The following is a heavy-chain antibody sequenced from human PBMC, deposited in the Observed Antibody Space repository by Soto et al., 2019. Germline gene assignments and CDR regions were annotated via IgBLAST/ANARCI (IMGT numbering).Heavy chain of an antibody. V-gene: IGHV5-51*01. D-gene: IGHD3-10*01. J-gene: IGHJ4*02. Sequence: PGASLTISCEGSGYSFTSSWIGWVRQMPGKGLEWMGIIYPGDSDTRYSPSFQGQVTISPDKSISPAYLQWSSLKASDTAMYYFARHDGASYYGSGVDYWGQGTLVTVSS. CDR3: ARHDGASYYGSGVDY. CDR1: GYSFTSSW. CDR2: IYPGDSDT.